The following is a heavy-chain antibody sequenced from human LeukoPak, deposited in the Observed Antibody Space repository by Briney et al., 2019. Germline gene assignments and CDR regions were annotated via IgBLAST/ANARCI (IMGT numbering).Heavy chain of an antibody. CDR2: ISAYNGNT. CDR3: ATGGQWEPLDYYGMDV. V-gene: IGHV1-18*01. J-gene: IGHJ6*02. Sequence: GASVKVSCKASGYTFTSYGISWVGQAPGQGLEWMGWISAYNGNTNYAQKLQGRVTMTTDTSTSTAYMELRSLRSDDTAVYYCATGGQWEPLDYYGMDVWGQGTTVTVSS. CDR1: GYTFTSYG. D-gene: IGHD1-26*01.